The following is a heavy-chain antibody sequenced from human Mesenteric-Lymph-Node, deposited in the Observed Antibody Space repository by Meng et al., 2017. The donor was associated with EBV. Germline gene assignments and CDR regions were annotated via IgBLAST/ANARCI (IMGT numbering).Heavy chain of an antibody. CDR1: GFTFSSYS. J-gene: IGHJ5*02. V-gene: IGHV3-21*01. CDR2: ISSSSSYI. Sequence: VQLVESGGGLVKPGVSLRLSCAASGFTFSSYSMNWVRQAPGKGLEWVSSISSSSSYIYYADSVKGRFTISRDNAKNSLYLQMNSLRAEDTAVYYCASSQGLGYLNWFDPWGQGTLVTVSS. D-gene: IGHD6-19*01. CDR3: ASSQGLGYLNWFDP.